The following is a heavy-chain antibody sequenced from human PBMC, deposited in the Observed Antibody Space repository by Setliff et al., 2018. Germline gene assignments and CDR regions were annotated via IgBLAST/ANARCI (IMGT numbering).Heavy chain of an antibody. CDR2: IYSSGST. V-gene: IGHV4-30-4*08. CDR1: GGSISSGDYY. D-gene: IGHD3-22*01. CDR3: ARESRYYYDNLGTLDY. Sequence: SETLSLTCTVSGGSISSGDYYWSWIRQPPGKGLEWIGYIYSSGSTYYNPSLKSRVSISVDTSKNQFSLKLNSVTAADTAVYYCARESRYYYDNLGTLDYWGQGTLVTV. J-gene: IGHJ4*02.